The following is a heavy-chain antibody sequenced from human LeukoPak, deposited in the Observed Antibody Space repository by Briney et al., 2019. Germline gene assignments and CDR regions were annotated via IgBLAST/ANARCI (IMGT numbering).Heavy chain of an antibody. J-gene: IGHJ4*02. V-gene: IGHV3-33*06. Sequence: PGRSLRLSCAASGFTFSSYGMHWVRQAPGKGLEWVAVVWYDGSNKYYADSVKGRFTISRDNSKNTLYLQMNSLRAEDTAVYYCAKSSYSSSWYYFDYWGQGTLVTVSS. CDR2: VWYDGSNK. D-gene: IGHD6-13*01. CDR1: GFTFSSYG. CDR3: AKSSYSSSWYYFDY.